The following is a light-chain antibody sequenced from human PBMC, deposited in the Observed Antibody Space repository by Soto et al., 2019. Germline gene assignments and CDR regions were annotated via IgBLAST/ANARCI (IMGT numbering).Light chain of an antibody. CDR2: GAS. V-gene: IGKV3-15*01. CDR3: QQYNDWPLT. J-gene: IGKJ4*01. Sequence: EKVMTQSPAALSVSPGERATLSCRASQSVNSNLAWYQRKPGQAPRLLLYGASTRATGIPARFSGSASGTEFTLTISSLQSEDSAVYYCQQYNDWPLTFGGRTKVDIK. CDR1: QSVNSN.